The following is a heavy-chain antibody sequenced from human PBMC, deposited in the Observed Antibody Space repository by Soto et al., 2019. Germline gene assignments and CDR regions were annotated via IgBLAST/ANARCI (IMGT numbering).Heavy chain of an antibody. CDR2: IWYDGSNK. Sequence: QVQLVESGGGVVQPGRSLRLSCAASGFTFSSYGMHWVRQAPGKGLEWVAVIWYDGSNKYYADSVKGRFTISRDNSKNPRYLQMNSLRAEDTAVYYCARDHCGGDCYGDYWGQGTLVTVSS. J-gene: IGHJ4*02. V-gene: IGHV3-33*01. CDR1: GFTFSSYG. D-gene: IGHD2-21*02. CDR3: ARDHCGGDCYGDY.